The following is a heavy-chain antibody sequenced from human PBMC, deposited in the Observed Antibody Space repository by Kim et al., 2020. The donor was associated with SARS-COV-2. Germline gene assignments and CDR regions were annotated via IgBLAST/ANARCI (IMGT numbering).Heavy chain of an antibody. CDR1: GFTFSSYA. Sequence: GGSLRLSCAASGFTFSSYAMHWVRQAPGKGLEWVAVMTYDTTNKYYADSVKGRFTISIDNSKNTLYLQMNTLRPEDTAIYYWAKDRWTYSYSGSHDWG. J-gene: IGHJ1*01. D-gene: IGHD6-13*01. CDR3: AKDRWTYSYSGSHD. CDR2: MTYDTTNK. V-gene: IGHV3-30*14.